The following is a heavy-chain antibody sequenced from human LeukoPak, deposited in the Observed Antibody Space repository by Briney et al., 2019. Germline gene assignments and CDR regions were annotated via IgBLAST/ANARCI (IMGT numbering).Heavy chain of an antibody. J-gene: IGHJ4*02. CDR3: ARGKGYCSSTSCYSGTAFDY. CDR2: INHSGST. Sequence: SETLSLTCAVYGGSFSGYYWSWIRQPPGKGPEWIGEINHSGSTNYNPSLKSRVTISVDTSKNQFSLKLSSVTAADTAVYYCARGKGYCSSTSCYSGTAFDYWGQGTLVTVSS. D-gene: IGHD2-2*01. CDR1: GGSFSGYY. V-gene: IGHV4-34*01.